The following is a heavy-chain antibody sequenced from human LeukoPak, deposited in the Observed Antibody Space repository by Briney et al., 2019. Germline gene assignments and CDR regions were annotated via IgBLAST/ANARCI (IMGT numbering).Heavy chain of an antibody. Sequence: GGSLRLSCAASGFTFSSYSMNWVRQAPGKGLEWVSYISSSSTTIYYADSVKGRFTIPRDNAKNSLYLRMNSLRAEDTAVFYCARDGGSSWYYFDYWGQGTLVTVSS. CDR1: GFTFSSYS. J-gene: IGHJ4*02. CDR3: ARDGGSSWYYFDY. D-gene: IGHD6-13*01. CDR2: ISSSSTTI. V-gene: IGHV3-48*01.